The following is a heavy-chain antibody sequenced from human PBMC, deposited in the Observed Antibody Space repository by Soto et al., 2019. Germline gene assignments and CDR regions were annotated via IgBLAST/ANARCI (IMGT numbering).Heavy chain of an antibody. CDR1: GYTFTRYD. Sequence: ASVKLSCKASGYTFTRYDITWVRQATGQGLEWMGWMNPQTGNTAYAEKFQGRVTMTRSTSINTAYMELSGLRSEDTAVYYCARLSEESSSSNYYYFYMDVWGKGSTVTVSS. J-gene: IGHJ6*03. V-gene: IGHV1-8*01. D-gene: IGHD6-6*01. CDR2: MNPQTGNT. CDR3: ARLSEESSSSNYYYFYMDV.